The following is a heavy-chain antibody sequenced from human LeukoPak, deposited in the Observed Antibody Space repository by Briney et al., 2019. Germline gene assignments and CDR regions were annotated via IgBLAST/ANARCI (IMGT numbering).Heavy chain of an antibody. CDR2: IYTSGST. CDR1: GGSISSYY. J-gene: IGHJ3*02. Sequence: PSETLSLTCTVSGGSISSYYWSWIRQPAGKGLEWIGRIYTSGSTNYNPSLKSRVTISVDRSKNQFSLKLSSVTAADTAVYYCARDASDVEYYDSSDAFDIWGQGTMVTVSS. D-gene: IGHD3-22*01. CDR3: ARDASDVEYYDSSDAFDI. V-gene: IGHV4-4*07.